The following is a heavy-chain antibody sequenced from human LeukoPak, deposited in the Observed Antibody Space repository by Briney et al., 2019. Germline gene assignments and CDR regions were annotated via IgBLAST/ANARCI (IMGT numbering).Heavy chain of an antibody. Sequence: GGSLRLSCAASGFTFSSYAMSWFRQAPGKGLEWFSAISGIGGSTYYADSVKGRFTISRDNSKTTLYLQMNSLRAEDTAVYYCAKAPRNYYDSSPLDYWGQGTLVTVSS. CDR2: ISGIGGST. D-gene: IGHD3-22*01. V-gene: IGHV3-23*01. CDR3: AKAPRNYYDSSPLDY. CDR1: GFTFSSYA. J-gene: IGHJ4*02.